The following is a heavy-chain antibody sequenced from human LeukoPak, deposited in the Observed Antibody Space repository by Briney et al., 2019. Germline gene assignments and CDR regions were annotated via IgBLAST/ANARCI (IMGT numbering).Heavy chain of an antibody. V-gene: IGHV1-18*04. CDR3: ATWGLNYDFWSAQVHAFDI. J-gene: IGHJ3*02. Sequence: GASVKVSCKASGYTFTAYYLHWVRQAPGQGLEWMGWISAYNGNTNYAQKLQGRVTMTEDTSTDTAYMELSSLRSEDTAVYYCATWGLNYDFWSAQVHAFDIWGQGTMVTVSS. D-gene: IGHD3-3*01. CDR1: GYTFTAYY. CDR2: ISAYNGNT.